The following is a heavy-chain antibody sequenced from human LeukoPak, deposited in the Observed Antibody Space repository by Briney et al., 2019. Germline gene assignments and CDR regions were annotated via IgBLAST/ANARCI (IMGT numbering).Heavy chain of an antibody. CDR2: ISSSSSYI. Sequence: GRSLRLSCAASGFTFSSYWMNWARQALGKGLEWVSSISSSSSYIYYADSVKGRFTISRDNAKNSLYLQMNSLRAEDKAVYYCARDMYYPQIRTFDYWGQGTLVTVSS. D-gene: IGHD3-10*01. V-gene: IGHV3-21*01. CDR1: GFTFSSYW. J-gene: IGHJ4*02. CDR3: ARDMYYPQIRTFDY.